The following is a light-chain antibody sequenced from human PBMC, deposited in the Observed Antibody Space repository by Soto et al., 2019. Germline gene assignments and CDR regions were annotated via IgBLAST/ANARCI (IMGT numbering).Light chain of an antibody. CDR3: AAWDDSLNGYV. V-gene: IGLV1-44*01. CDR2: SNN. Sequence: QSVLTQPPSASGTPGQRVTISCSGSSSNIGSNTVNWYQQLPGTAPKLLIYSNNQRPSGVPDRFSGSKSGTSASLAISGLQSEDAADYYCAAWDDSLNGYVVGTGTKLTVL. CDR1: SSNIGSNT. J-gene: IGLJ1*01.